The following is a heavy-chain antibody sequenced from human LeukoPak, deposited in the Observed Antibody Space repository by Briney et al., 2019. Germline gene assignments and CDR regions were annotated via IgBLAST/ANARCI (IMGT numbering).Heavy chain of an antibody. J-gene: IGHJ4*02. V-gene: IGHV5-51*01. CDR1: GYSFTSHW. D-gene: IGHD6-13*01. CDR2: IYAGDSGT. CDR3: TRHIAAAGPDY. Sequence: GESLKISCRGSGYSFTSHWIGWVRQLPGKGLEWMAIIYAGDSGTRISPSFQGQVTISADKSISTAYLQWSSLKASDTAIYYCTRHIAAAGPDYWGQGTLVTVSS.